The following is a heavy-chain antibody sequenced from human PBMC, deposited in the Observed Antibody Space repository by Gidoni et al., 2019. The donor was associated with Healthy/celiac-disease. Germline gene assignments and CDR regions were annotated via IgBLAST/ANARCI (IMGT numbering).Heavy chain of an antibody. CDR3: ARDIVGATGYYYYGMDV. D-gene: IGHD1-26*01. CDR1: GGSISSSSYY. Sequence: QLQLQESGPGLVKPSETLSLTCTVSGGSISSSSYYWGWIRQAPGKGLEWNGSIYYSGSTYYNPSLKSRVTISVDTSKNQFSLKLSSVTAAYTAVYYCARDIVGATGYYYYGMDVWGQGTTVTVSS. V-gene: IGHV4-39*07. CDR2: IYYSGST. J-gene: IGHJ6*02.